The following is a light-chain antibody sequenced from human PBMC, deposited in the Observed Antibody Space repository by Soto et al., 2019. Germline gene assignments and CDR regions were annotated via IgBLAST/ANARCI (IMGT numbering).Light chain of an antibody. V-gene: IGLV2-23*02. CDR3: CSYTTSTTL. J-gene: IGLJ3*02. CDR2: EVN. Sequence: QSALTQPASVSGSLGQSITISCTGTSSDIGSYNLVSWYQQYPGKAPKLIIYEVNKWPSGASSRFSGSKSGNTASLTISGLQAEDEADYYCCSYTTSTTLFGGGTKLTGL. CDR1: SSDIGSYNL.